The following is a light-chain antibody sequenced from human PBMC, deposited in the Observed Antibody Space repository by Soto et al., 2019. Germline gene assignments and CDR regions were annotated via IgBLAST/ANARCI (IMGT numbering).Light chain of an antibody. Sequence: DVVMTQSPLSLPVTLGQPASISCRSSQSLVSSDGNTYLNWFQQRPGQSPRRLIYKVSNRDSGVPDRFSGSGSGTDFTLKISWVEAEDVGVYYCMQGTHWPPITFGQGTRLDIK. CDR2: KVS. CDR1: QSLVSSDGNTY. CDR3: MQGTHWPPIT. J-gene: IGKJ5*01. V-gene: IGKV2-30*01.